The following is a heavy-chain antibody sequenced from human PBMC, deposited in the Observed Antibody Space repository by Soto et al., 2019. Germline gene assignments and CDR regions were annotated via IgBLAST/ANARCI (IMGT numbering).Heavy chain of an antibody. CDR3: ARDGEARNSGYD. D-gene: IGHD5-12*01. CDR2: IWYDGSDK. V-gene: IGHV3-33*01. Sequence: QVQLVESGGGVVQPGRSLRLSCAASGFTFRNFGMHWVRQAPGKGLEWLAVIWYDGSDKYYADSVKGRFTISRDNSKDTLYLQMNSLRAEDTAVYYCARDGEARNSGYDWGQGTLVTVSS. J-gene: IGHJ4*02. CDR1: GFTFRNFG.